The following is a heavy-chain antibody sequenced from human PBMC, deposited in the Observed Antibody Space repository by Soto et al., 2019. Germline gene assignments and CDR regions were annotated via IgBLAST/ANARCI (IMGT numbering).Heavy chain of an antibody. J-gene: IGHJ4*02. V-gene: IGHV3-9*01. CDR2: ISWNSGSI. Sequence: GGSLRLSCAASGFTFDDYAMHWVRQAPGKGLEWVSGISWNSGSIGYADSVKGRFTISRDNAKNSLYLQMNSLRAEDTALYYCAKGPIAAAGIHYFDYWGQGTLVTVSS. CDR1: GFTFDDYA. D-gene: IGHD6-13*01. CDR3: AKGPIAAAGIHYFDY.